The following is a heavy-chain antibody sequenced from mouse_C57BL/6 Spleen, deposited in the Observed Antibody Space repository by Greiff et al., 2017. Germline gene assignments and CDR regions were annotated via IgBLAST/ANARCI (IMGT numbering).Heavy chain of an antibody. V-gene: IGHV1-80*01. CDR1: GYAFSSYW. D-gene: IGHD1-1*01. CDR3: AREGGTTVVNWYFDV. J-gene: IGHJ1*03. Sequence: VQLVESGAELVKPGASVKISCKASGYAFSSYWMNWVKQRPGKGLEWIGQIYPGDGDTNYNGKFKGKATLTADKSSSTAYMQLSSLTSEDSAVYFCAREGGTTVVNWYFDVWGTGTTVTVSS. CDR2: IYPGDGDT.